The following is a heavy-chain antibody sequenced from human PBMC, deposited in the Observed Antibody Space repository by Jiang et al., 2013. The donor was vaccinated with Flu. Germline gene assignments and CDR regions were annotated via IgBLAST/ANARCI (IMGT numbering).Heavy chain of an antibody. V-gene: IGHV4-39*01. CDR1: GGSISSSSYY. CDR3: ARRYGWLGIDY. D-gene: IGHD5-12*01. J-gene: IGHJ4*02. CDR2: IYYSGST. Sequence: PGLVKPSETLSLTCTVSGGSISSSSYYWGWIRQPPGKGLEWIGSIYYSGSTYYNPSLKSRVTISVDTSKNQFSLKLSSVTAADTAVYYCARRYGWLGIDYWGQGTLVTVSS.